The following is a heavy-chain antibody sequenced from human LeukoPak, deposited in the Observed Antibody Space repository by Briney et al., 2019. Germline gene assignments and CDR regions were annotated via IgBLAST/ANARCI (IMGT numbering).Heavy chain of an antibody. CDR3: ARERTTGTTPRYYYYYYMDV. CDR1: GFTFADYG. D-gene: IGHD1-1*01. J-gene: IGHJ6*03. CDR2: IKQDGSEK. V-gene: IGHV3-7*01. Sequence: GGSLRLSCAASGFTFADYGMSWVRQAPGKGLEWVANIKQDGSEKYYVDSVKGRFTISRDNAKNSLYLQMNSLRAEDTAVYYCARERTTGTTPRYYYYYYMDVWGKGTTVTISS.